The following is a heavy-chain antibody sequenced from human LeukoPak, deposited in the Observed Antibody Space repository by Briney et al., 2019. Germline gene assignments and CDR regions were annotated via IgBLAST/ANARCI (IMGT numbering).Heavy chain of an antibody. V-gene: IGHV3-7*01. CDR1: GFTFSSYG. CDR3: GRWGVNAGLDR. Sequence: GGSLRLSCAASGFTFSSYGIHWVRQAPGKGLEWVANIWPDGSDKYHVDSVRGRFTISRDNAQNSLNLQMNSLRAEDSGVYYCGRWGVNAGLDRWGQGTLVIVSS. J-gene: IGHJ5*02. CDR2: IWPDGSDK. D-gene: IGHD3-10*01.